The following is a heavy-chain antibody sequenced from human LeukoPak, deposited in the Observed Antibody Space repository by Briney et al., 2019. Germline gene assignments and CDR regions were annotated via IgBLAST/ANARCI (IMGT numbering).Heavy chain of an antibody. CDR1: GYTLTDLS. V-gene: IGHV1-24*01. CDR2: FDPEDGER. D-gene: IGHD5-12*01. J-gene: IGHJ4*02. CDR3: ATEDAGYSGYDYLFDY. Sequence: ASVKVSCKVSGYTLTDLSMHWVRQAPGKGLEGMGGFDPEDGERIYAQKFQGRVTMTEDTSTDTAYMELSSLRSEDTAVYYCATEDAGYSGYDYLFDYWGQGTLVTVSS.